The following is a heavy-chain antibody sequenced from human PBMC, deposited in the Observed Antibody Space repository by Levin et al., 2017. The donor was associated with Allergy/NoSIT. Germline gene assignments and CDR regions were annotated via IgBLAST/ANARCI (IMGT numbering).Heavy chain of an antibody. CDR1: GGSLGGYY. CDR3: AVLSLRYGACDI. Sequence: SQTLSLTRAVYGGSLGGYYWSWIRQSPGKGLEWIGEISHRGFTTYNPSLASRATTSVDTSRNQFSVRLTSVTAADTAMYCCAVLSLRYGACDIWGQGTMVTFSS. J-gene: IGHJ3*02. V-gene: IGHV4-34*01. D-gene: IGHD4-17*01. CDR2: ISHRGFT.